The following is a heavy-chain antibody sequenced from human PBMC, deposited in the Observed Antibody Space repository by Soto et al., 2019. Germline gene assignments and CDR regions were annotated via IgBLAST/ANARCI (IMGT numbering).Heavy chain of an antibody. J-gene: IGHJ3*02. V-gene: IGHV3-7*05. CDR1: GFTFSNYW. Sequence: EVQLVESGGGLVQPGGSLRLSCAASGFTFSNYWMSWVRQAPGKGMEWVATIKQDGSQKCYSDSVNGRFTISRDNAKKSRSLQMDSQRAEDTAVDYCARLEVIAATGAVGAFDIWGQGPMVTVSS. D-gene: IGHD2-15*01. CDR3: ARLEVIAATGAVGAFDI. CDR2: IKQDGSQK.